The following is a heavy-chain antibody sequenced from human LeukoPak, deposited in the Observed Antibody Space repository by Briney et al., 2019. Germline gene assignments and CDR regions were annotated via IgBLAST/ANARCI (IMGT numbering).Heavy chain of an antibody. CDR1: GGSFSGYY. CDR3: ARLKVGGGARWLLLSGAV. V-gene: IGHV4-34*01. D-gene: IGHD5-24*01. Sequence: SETLSLTCAVYGGSFSGYYWSWIRQPPGKGLEWIGEINHSGSTNYNPSLKSRVTISVDTSKNQFSLKLSSVTAADTAVYYCARLKVGGGARWLLLSGAVWGQGTLVTVSS. J-gene: IGHJ4*02. CDR2: INHSGST.